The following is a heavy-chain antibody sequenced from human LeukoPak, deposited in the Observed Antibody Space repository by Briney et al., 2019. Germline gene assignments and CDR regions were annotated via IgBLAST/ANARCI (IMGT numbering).Heavy chain of an antibody. J-gene: IGHJ4*02. CDR3: ARDGTYYDFWSGYPPTPLFDY. CDR2: IKQDGSEK. CDR1: GFTFSSYW. D-gene: IGHD3-3*01. Sequence: GGSLRLSCAASGFTFSSYWMSWVRQAPGKGLEWVANIKQDGSEKYYVDSVKGRFTISRDNAKNSLYLQMNSLRAEDTAVYYCARDGTYYDFWSGYPPTPLFDYWGQGTLVTVSS. V-gene: IGHV3-7*01.